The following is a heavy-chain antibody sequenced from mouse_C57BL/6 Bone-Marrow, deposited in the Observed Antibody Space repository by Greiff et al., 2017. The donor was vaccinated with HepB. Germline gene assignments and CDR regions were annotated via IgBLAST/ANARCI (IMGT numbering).Heavy chain of an antibody. D-gene: IGHD2-3*01. Sequence: VQLQQSGAELVRPGTSVKVSCKASGFAFTNYLIEWVKQRPGQGLEWIGVINPGSGGTNYTEKFKGKATLTADKSSSTTYMQLSSLTSEDSAVYFCARGTNGYYPYYFGFGDRGNALTVTS. J-gene: IGHJ2*01. CDR1: GFAFTNYL. CDR3: ARGTNGYYPYYFGF. CDR2: INPGSGGT. V-gene: IGHV1-54*01.